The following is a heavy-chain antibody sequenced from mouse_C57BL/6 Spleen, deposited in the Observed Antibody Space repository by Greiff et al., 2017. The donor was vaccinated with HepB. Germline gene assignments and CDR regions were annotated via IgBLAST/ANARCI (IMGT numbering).Heavy chain of an antibody. CDR1: GFTFSDYY. D-gene: IGHD4-1*01. V-gene: IGHV5-12*01. CDR2: ISNGGGST. CDR3: ARRGTGKGGYYFDY. Sequence: EVKVVESGGGLVQPGGSLKLSCAASGFTFSDYYMYWVRQTPEKRLEWVAYISNGGGSTYYPDTVKGRFTISRDNAKNTLYLQMSRLKSEDTAMYYCARRGTGKGGYYFDYWGQGTTLTVSS. J-gene: IGHJ2*01.